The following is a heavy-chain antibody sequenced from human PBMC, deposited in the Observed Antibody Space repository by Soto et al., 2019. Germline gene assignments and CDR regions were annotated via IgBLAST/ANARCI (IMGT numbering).Heavy chain of an antibody. J-gene: IGHJ4*02. Sequence: SETLSLTCTVSGGSISSSSYYWGWIRQPPGKGLEWIGIFYFVRTSSYTPSFKSRVTLSLDRSKNLFSLKLSFLPAADTAFFYCGSTFSGYVLGIFYGPNGYWGQETLVTVSS. D-gene: IGHD3-16*01. CDR1: GGSISSSSYY. V-gene: IGHV4-39*01. CDR2: FYFVRTS. CDR3: GSTFSGYVLGIFYGPNGY.